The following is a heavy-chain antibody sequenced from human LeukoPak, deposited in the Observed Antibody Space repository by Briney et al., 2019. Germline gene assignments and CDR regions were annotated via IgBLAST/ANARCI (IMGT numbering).Heavy chain of an antibody. V-gene: IGHV3-7*01. CDR3: ARVRGSYSLDY. D-gene: IGHD1-26*01. CDR2: IKQDGSEK. CDR1: GFTSSSYW. J-gene: IGHJ4*02. Sequence: GGSLRLSCAASGFTSSSYWMSWVRQAPGKGLEWVANIKQDGSEKYYVDSVKGRFTISRDNAKNSLYLQMNSLRAEDTAVYHCARVRGSYSLDYWGQGTLVTVSS.